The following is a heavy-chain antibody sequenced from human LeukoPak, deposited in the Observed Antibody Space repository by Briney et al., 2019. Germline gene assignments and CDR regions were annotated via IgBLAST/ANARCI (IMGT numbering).Heavy chain of an antibody. Sequence: GGSLRLSCAASGFTFSSYAMSWVRQAPGKGLEWVSAISGSGGSTYYADSVKGRFTISRDNSKNTLYLQMNSLRAEDTAVYYCAQRKRSSGWPFDYWGQGTLVTVSS. CDR3: AQRKRSSGWPFDY. CDR2: ISGSGGST. V-gene: IGHV3-23*01. CDR1: GFTFSSYA. J-gene: IGHJ4*02. D-gene: IGHD6-19*01.